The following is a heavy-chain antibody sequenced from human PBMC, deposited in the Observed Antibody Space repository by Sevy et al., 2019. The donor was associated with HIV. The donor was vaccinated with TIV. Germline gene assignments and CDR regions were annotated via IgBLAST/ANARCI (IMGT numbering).Heavy chain of an antibody. CDR3: ARASVALDY. CDR2: IYYTGST. D-gene: IGHD6-19*01. J-gene: IGHJ4*01. CDR1: GDSISSNNFY. V-gene: IGHV4-39*01. Sequence: SETLSLTCTVSGDSISSNNFYWGWVRQPPEKGLEWIGSIYYTGSTYYNPSLKSRVTISVDTSKNQFSLKLTPVTAADTAVYCGARASVALDYWGQGTLVTVSS.